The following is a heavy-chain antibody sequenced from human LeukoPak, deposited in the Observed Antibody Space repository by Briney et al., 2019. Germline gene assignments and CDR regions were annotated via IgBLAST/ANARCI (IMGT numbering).Heavy chain of an antibody. CDR2: IKSKTDGGTT. CDR3: TTVYLTGEGNDY. J-gene: IGHJ4*02. V-gene: IGHV3-15*07. CDR1: GFIFSNAW. D-gene: IGHD3-9*01. Sequence: PGGSLRLSCAASGFIFSNAWMNWVRQAPGKGLEWVGRIKSKTDGGTTDYAAPDKGRFIISRDDSKNTLYLQMNSLKTEDTALYYCTTVYLTGEGNDYWGQGTLVTVSS.